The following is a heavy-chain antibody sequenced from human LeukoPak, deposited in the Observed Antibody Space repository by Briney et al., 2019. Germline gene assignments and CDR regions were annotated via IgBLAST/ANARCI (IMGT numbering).Heavy chain of an antibody. CDR3: AGGGSIAVAGTTIGGNSLRDY. V-gene: IGHV4-39*07. CDR2: IYHSGST. J-gene: IGHJ4*02. D-gene: IGHD6-19*01. CDR1: GGSISSTSYN. Sequence: NTSETLSLTCTVSGGSISSTSYNWGWIRQPPGKGLEWIGSIYHSGSTYYNPSLKSRVTISVDTSKNQFSLKLSSVTAADTAVYYCAGGGSIAVAGTTIGGNSLRDYWGQGTLVTVSS.